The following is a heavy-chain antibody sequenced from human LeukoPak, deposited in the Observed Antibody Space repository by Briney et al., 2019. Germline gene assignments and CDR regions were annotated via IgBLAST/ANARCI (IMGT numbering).Heavy chain of an antibody. CDR3: ARVTDWNDLDY. CDR1: GGSISSYY. Sequence: PSETLSLACTVSGGSISSYYWSWIRQPPGEGLEWIGYIYYSGSTNYNPSLKSRVTISVDTSKNQLSLQLTSVTAADTAVYYCARVTDWNDLDYWGPGTLVTVSS. D-gene: IGHD1-1*01. V-gene: IGHV4-59*01. CDR2: IYYSGST. J-gene: IGHJ4*02.